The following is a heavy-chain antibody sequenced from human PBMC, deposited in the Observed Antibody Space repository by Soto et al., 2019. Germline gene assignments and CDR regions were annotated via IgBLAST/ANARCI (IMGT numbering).Heavy chain of an antibody. Sequence: QVQLQQWGAGLLKPSETLSLTCAVYGGSFSGYYWSWIRQPPGKGLEWIGEINHSGSTNYNPSLKSRVTISVAPSKNQFSLKLSSVTAADTAVYYCASRIPIVGARFDYWGQGTLVTVSS. CDR3: ASRIPIVGARFDY. CDR1: GGSFSGYY. J-gene: IGHJ4*02. V-gene: IGHV4-34*01. CDR2: INHSGST. D-gene: IGHD1-26*01.